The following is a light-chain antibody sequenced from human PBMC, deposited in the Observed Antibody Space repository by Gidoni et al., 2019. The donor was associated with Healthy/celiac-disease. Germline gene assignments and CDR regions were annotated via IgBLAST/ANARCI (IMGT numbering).Light chain of an antibody. CDR3: QHQRT. CDR2: GAS. V-gene: IGKV3-20*01. Sequence: EIVLTQSPGTLSLSPGERATLSCRASQSVSSSYLAWYQQKPGQAPRLLIYGASSRATGIPDRFSGSGSGTDFTLTISRLEPEDFAVYYCQHQRTFXQXTKLEIK. CDR1: QSVSSSY. J-gene: IGKJ2*01.